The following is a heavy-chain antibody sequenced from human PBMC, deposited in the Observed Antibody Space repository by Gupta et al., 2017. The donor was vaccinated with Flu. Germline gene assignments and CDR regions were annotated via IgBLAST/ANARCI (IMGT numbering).Heavy chain of an antibody. V-gene: IGHV3-48*03. Sequence: EVQLVESGGGLVQPGGSLRLACAASGFTLSSYDMSWVRQAPGRGLEWVSFMSSSAGTYYGDPVSGRFTISRDNAKNSLYLQMSGLRDEDTAVYYCARGHWANGGQGTRVTVSA. D-gene: IGHD3-16*01. CDR3: ARGHWAN. CDR2: MSSSAGT. CDR1: GFTLSSYD. J-gene: IGHJ4*02.